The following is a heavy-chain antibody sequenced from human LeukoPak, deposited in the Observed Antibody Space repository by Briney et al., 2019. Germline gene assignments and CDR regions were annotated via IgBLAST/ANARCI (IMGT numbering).Heavy chain of an antibody. Sequence: SETLSPTCTVSGGSISSYYWSWIRQPAGKGLEWIGRIYTSGSTNYNPSLKSRVTMSVDTSKNQFSLKLSSVTAADTAVYYCARMVDSSGWYYYYYYMDVWGKGTTVTVSS. V-gene: IGHV4-4*07. J-gene: IGHJ6*03. CDR2: IYTSGST. D-gene: IGHD6-19*01. CDR1: GGSISSYY. CDR3: ARMVDSSGWYYYYYYMDV.